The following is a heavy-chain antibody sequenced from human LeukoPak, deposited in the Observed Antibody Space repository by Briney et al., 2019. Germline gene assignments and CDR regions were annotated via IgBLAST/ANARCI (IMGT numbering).Heavy chain of an antibody. D-gene: IGHD6-19*01. J-gene: IGHJ6*03. CDR3: ARDQQWLKTYYYYYMDV. Sequence: GGSLRLSYAASGFTFSSYWMSWVRQAPGKGRECVSYISISSSTIYYADSVKGRFTISRDNAKNSLYLQMNSLRAEDTAVYYCARDQQWLKTYYYYYMDVWGKGTTVTVSS. V-gene: IGHV3-48*01. CDR1: GFTFSSYW. CDR2: ISISSSTI.